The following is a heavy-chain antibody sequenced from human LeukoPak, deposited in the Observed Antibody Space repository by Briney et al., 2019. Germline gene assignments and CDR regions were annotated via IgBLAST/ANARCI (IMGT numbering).Heavy chain of an antibody. D-gene: IGHD6-19*01. V-gene: IGHV3-23*01. CDR2: ISGSGGST. J-gene: IGHJ4*02. CDR3: ARDRTAVRSLDY. CDR1: GFTFSSYA. Sequence: GGSLRLSCAASGFTFSSYAMSWVRQAPGKGLEWVSAISGSGGSTYYADSVKGRFTISRDNSKNTLYLQMNSLRAEDTAVYYCARDRTAVRSLDYWGQGTLVTVSS.